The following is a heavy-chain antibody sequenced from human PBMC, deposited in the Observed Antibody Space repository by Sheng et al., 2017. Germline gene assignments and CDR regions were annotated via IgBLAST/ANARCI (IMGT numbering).Heavy chain of an antibody. J-gene: IGHJ4*02. CDR2: ISSSGQKT. CDR1: EFTLNNHA. CDR3: AKDTSDYPDFYLNYYFDF. D-gene: IGHD4-17*01. Sequence: EVQLLESGGGVVQPGTSLRLSCRSSEFTLNNHAMTWVRQAPGEGLKWVAGISSSGQKTYYVDSVKGRYTVSRDNSKDTIYLLIKKVRAEDTAIFYCAKDTSDYPDFYLNYYFDFWGQGTAVTVSS. V-gene: IGHV3-23*01.